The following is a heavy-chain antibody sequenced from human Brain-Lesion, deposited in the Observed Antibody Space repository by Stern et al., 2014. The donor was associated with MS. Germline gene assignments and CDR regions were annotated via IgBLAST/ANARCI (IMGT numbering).Heavy chain of an antibody. CDR1: GFTLGSCA. D-gene: IGHD2/OR15-2a*01. Sequence: VQLVESGGGVVQPGGPLRLSCVASGFTLGSCAMHWVRQAPGKGLEWVAGGSNDGSLQYYGDSVKGRFTISRENSQNTLYMQMSSLSPEDTAVYYCAKDRQYLTYFFDHWGQGSLVTVSS. J-gene: IGHJ5*02. V-gene: IGHV3-30*18. CDR2: GSNDGSLQ. CDR3: AKDRQYLTYFFDH.